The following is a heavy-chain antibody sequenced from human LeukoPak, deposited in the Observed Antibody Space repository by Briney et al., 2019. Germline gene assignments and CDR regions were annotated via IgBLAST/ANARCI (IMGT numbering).Heavy chain of an antibody. D-gene: IGHD3-22*01. V-gene: IGHV3-23*01. CDR3: AKALTMILPSDV. Sequence: PGGSLRLSCAASGITFSSYAMSWVRQAPGKGLEWVSGISGSGGSTYDADSVKGRFTISRDNSKNTLYLQMNSLRAEDTAVYYCAKALTMILPSDVWGQGTMVTVSS. CDR2: ISGSGGST. J-gene: IGHJ3*01. CDR1: GITFSSYA.